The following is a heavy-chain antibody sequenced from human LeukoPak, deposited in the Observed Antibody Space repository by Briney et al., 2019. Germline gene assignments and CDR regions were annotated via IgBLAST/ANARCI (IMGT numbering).Heavy chain of an antibody. CDR1: GYTFTGYY. CDR2: VNPNSGST. J-gene: IGHJ4*02. V-gene: IGHV1-2*02. Sequence: ASVKVSCKASGYTFTGYYMHWVRQAPGQGLEWMGWVNPNSGSTDYAQNFQGRVAMTRDTSISTAHMELSSLRSDDMAVYYCARSTTFLPNFDYWGQGTLVTVSS. CDR3: ARSTTFLPNFDY. D-gene: IGHD4-17*01.